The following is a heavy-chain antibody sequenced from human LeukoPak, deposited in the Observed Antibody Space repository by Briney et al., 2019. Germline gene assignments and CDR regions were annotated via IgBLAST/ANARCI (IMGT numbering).Heavy chain of an antibody. J-gene: IGHJ4*02. V-gene: IGHV4-39*01. D-gene: IGHD2-2*02. CDR2: IYYSGST. Sequence: SETLSLTCTVSGGSISSSSYCWGWIRQPPGKGLEWIGSIYYSGSTYYNPSLKSRVTISVDTSKNQFSLKLSSVTAADTAVYYCARHDSLRASKIVVVPAAIGYYFDYWGQGTLVTVSS. CDR3: ARHDSLRASKIVVVPAAIGYYFDY. CDR1: GGSISSSSYC.